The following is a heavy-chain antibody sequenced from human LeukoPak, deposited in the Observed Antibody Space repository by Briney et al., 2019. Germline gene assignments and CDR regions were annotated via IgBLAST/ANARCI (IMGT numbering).Heavy chain of an antibody. CDR1: GGTFSSYT. Sequence: SVKVSCKASGGTFSSYTISWVRQAPGQGLEWMGKIIPILGIANYAQKFQGRVTITADKSTSTAYMELSSLRSEDTAVYYCARDANCSGGSCYDRWFDPWGQGTLVTVSS. CDR3: ARDANCSGGSCYDRWFDP. D-gene: IGHD2-15*01. CDR2: IIPILGIA. V-gene: IGHV1-69*04. J-gene: IGHJ5*02.